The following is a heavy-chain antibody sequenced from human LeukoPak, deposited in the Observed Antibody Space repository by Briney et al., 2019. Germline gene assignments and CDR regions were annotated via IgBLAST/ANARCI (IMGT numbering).Heavy chain of an antibody. CDR1: GFTVSNTY. D-gene: IGHD3-22*01. Sequence: GGSLRLSCAASGFTVSNTYMSWVRQAPGEGLEWVSVIYSGGTTYYADSVKGRLTISRDNSKNTLYLRMNSLRAEDTAVYYCAKDYYDSSGYFRVPHVFDYWGQGTLVTVSS. CDR3: AKDYYDSSGYFRVPHVFDY. J-gene: IGHJ4*02. CDR2: IYSGGTT. V-gene: IGHV3-53*05.